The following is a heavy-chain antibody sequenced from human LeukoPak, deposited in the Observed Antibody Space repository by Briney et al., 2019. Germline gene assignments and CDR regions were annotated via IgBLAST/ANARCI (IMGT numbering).Heavy chain of an antibody. Sequence: SETLSLTCTVSGASITNYYWNWIRQPPGKGLEWIGFIYKTGSTNYNPSLRSRVSISLDTSKSQFSLKLNSVTAADTPGNYGAINDSGLGDCNWFDPWSQGALVTVSS. V-gene: IGHV4-59*01. CDR1: GASITNYY. J-gene: IGHJ5*02. CDR2: IYKTGST. CDR3: AINDSGLGDCNWFDP. D-gene: IGHD2-21*02.